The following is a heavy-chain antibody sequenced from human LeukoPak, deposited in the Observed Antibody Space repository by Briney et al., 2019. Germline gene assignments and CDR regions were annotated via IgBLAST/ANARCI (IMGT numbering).Heavy chain of an antibody. CDR1: GYTFTSYD. V-gene: IGHV1-8*01. CDR3: ARGTYYYDSSGYVGAFDI. Sequence: EASVKVSCKASGYTFTSYDINWVRQATGQGLEWMGWMNPNSGNTCYAQKFQGRVTMTRNTSISTAYMELSSLRSEDTAVYYCARGTYYYDSSGYVGAFDIWGQGTMVTVSS. D-gene: IGHD3-22*01. J-gene: IGHJ3*02. CDR2: MNPNSGNT.